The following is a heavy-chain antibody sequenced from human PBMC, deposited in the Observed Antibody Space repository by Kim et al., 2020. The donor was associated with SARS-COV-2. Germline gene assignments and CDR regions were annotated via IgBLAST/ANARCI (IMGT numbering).Heavy chain of an antibody. CDR2: ISGSGGST. CDR1: GFTFSSYA. Sequence: GGSLRLSCAASGFTFSSYAMSWVRQAPGKGLEWVSAISGSGGSTYYADSVKGRFTISRDNSKNTLYLQMNSLRAEDTAVYYCAKEPLAYCGGDCYSDYWGQGTLVTVSS. J-gene: IGHJ4*02. CDR3: AKEPLAYCGGDCYSDY. D-gene: IGHD2-21*02. V-gene: IGHV3-23*01.